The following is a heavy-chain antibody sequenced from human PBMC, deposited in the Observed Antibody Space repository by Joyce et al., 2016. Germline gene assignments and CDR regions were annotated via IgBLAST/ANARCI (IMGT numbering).Heavy chain of an antibody. CDR1: GFSFTSHN. J-gene: IGHJ4*02. V-gene: IGHV3-48*04. Sequence: EVQLVESGGGLVQPGGSMRLSCAASGFSFTSHNMNWGRQAPGRGLEWVSFINWNSDTIYYADSVQGRFTISRDNAQNSLYLQMNSLRVEDTAVYYCARDFAWSNDNWGQGTLVTVSS. D-gene: IGHD2-15*01. CDR3: ARDFAWSNDN. CDR2: INWNSDTI.